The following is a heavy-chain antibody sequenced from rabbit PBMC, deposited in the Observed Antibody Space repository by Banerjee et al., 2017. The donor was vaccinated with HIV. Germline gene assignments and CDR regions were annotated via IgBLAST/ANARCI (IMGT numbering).Heavy chain of an antibody. CDR3: ARDPNPFSSAGLYRLDL. V-gene: IGHV1S45*01. J-gene: IGHJ3*01. CDR1: GFDFSVYYM. D-gene: IGHD1-1*01. Sequence: QEQLKETGGGLVQPGGSLTLSCKASGFDFSVYYMSWVRQAPGKGLEWIGRHYAGSGSAYYASWAKGRFTISKTSSTTVTLQMTSLTAADTATYFCARDPNPFSSAGLYRLDLWGQGTLVTVS. CDR2: HYAGSGSA.